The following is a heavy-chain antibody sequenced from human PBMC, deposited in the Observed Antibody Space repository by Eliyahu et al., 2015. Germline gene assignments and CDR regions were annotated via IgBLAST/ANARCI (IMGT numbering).Heavy chain of an antibody. Sequence: ELVQSGGEVKKPGASVKVSCKASGFTFNNYGFNWVRQAPGQGLEWMGWISPYNGDTNYAQNFPDRLALTTDTSTSTAYMELRSLKFDDTAVYYCARGQWDYSSSWFAHWGQGTLVTVSS. CDR1: GFTFNNYG. V-gene: IGHV1-18*01. CDR3: ARGQWDYSSSWFAH. D-gene: IGHD6-13*01. CDR2: ISPYNGDT. J-gene: IGHJ5*02.